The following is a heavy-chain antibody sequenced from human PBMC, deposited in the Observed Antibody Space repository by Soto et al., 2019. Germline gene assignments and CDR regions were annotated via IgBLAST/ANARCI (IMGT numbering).Heavy chain of an antibody. Sequence: ASVKVSCKASGYSFTRYSIHWVRQAPGQSLEWMGWTNAGNGKTKYSQKFQGRVTITGDTSASTAYLQWSSLKASDTAMYYCARHEAGTTDYYYYYGMDVWGQGTTVTVSS. CDR1: GYSFTRYS. CDR3: ARHEAGTTDYYYYYGMDV. D-gene: IGHD1-7*01. CDR2: TNAGNGKT. J-gene: IGHJ6*02. V-gene: IGHV1-3*01.